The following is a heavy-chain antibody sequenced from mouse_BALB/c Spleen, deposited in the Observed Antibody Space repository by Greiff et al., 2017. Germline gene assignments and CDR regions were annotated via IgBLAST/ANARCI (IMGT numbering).Heavy chain of an antibody. CDR3: AREGFDGYAAMDY. D-gene: IGHD2-3*01. V-gene: IGHV1-7*01. J-gene: IGHJ4*01. CDR2: INPSTGYT. Sequence: QVQLQQSGAGLVKPGASVKMSCKASGYTFTSYWMHWVKQRPGQGLEWIGYINPSTGYTEYNQKFKDKATLTADKSSSTAYMQLSSLTSEDAAVYYCAREGFDGYAAMDYWGQGTSVTVSA. CDR1: GYTFTSYW.